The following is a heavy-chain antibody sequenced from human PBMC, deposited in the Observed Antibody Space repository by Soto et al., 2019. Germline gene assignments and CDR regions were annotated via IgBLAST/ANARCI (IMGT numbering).Heavy chain of an antibody. D-gene: IGHD2-2*01. CDR3: ARGTLILYCSSTSCNNWFDP. CDR2: IYPGDSDT. J-gene: IGHJ5*02. CDR1: GYSFTSYW. Sequence: GESLKISCKGSGYSFTSYWIGWVRQMPGKGLEWMGIIYPGDSDTRYSPSFQGQVTISADKSISTAYLQWSSLKASDTAMYYCARGTLILYCSSTSCNNWFDPWGQGTLVTVSS. V-gene: IGHV5-51*01.